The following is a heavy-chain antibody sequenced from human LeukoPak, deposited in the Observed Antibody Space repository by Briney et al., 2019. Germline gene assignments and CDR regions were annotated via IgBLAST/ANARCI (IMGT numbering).Heavy chain of an antibody. CDR1: GGTFSSYA. CDR2: IIPIFGTA. D-gene: IGHD5-12*01. J-gene: IGHJ3*02. Sequence: GASVKVSCKASGGTFSSYAISWVRQAPGQGLEWMGGIIPIFGTANYAQKFQGRVTITADESTSTAYMELSSLRSADTAVYYCAREDAGAVATRLDAFDIWGQGTMVTVSS. V-gene: IGHV1-69*01. CDR3: AREDAGAVATRLDAFDI.